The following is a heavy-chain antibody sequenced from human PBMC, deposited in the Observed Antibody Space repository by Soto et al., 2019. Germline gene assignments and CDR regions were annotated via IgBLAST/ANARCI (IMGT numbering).Heavy chain of an antibody. CDR1: GFLFTYYA. D-gene: IGHD2-2*01. Sequence: VASVKVSCKASGFLFTYYAFHWVRQAPGKRLEWMGWINAANGNTTYSENFKGKVTITSETSASTAYMELSSLRSEDTAVYYCARVPSVVVPAAPSFWGPGTLVTVSS. CDR2: INAANGNT. V-gene: IGHV1-3*01. J-gene: IGHJ4*02. CDR3: ARVPSVVVPAAPSF.